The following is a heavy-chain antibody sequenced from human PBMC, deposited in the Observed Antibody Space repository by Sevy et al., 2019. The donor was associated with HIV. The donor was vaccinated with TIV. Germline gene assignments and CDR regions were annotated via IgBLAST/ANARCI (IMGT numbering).Heavy chain of an antibody. Sequence: GGSLRLSCAASGFTFSSYAMHWVRQAPGKGLEWVAVISYDGSNKYYAETVKGRFTISRDNSKNTLYLQMRSLRAEDTAVYYCARSSSSGYYSSSVDAFDIWGHGTMVTVSS. CDR2: ISYDGSNK. J-gene: IGHJ3*02. CDR1: GFTFSSYA. V-gene: IGHV3-30-3*01. CDR3: ARSSSSGYYSSSVDAFDI. D-gene: IGHD3-22*01.